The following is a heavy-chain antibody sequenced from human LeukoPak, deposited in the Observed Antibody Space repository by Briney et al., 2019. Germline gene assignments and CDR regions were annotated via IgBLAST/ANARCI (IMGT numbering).Heavy chain of an antibody. V-gene: IGHV3-23*01. D-gene: IGHD3-22*01. J-gene: IGHJ4*02. CDR1: GFTFSSYA. Sequence: GGSLRLSCAASGFTFSSYAMSWVRQAPGKGLEWVSAMSGSGGSTYYADSVKGRFTISRDNSKNTLYLQMNSLRAEDTAVYYCAKDARYYDSSGSRRLDYWGQGTLVTVSS. CDR3: AKDARYYDSSGSRRLDY. CDR2: MSGSGGST.